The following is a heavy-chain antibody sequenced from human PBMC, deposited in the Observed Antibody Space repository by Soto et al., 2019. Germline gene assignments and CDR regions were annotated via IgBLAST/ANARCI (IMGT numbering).Heavy chain of an antibody. Sequence: EVQLLESGGGLVQPGGSLRLSCAASGFTFSSYAMSWVRQAPGKGLEWVSAISGSGGSTYYADSVKGRFTISRDNSKNTLYLQMNSLRAEDTAVYYCAKARGIAVAGTWFVNDYWGQGTLVTVSS. CDR3: AKARGIAVAGTWFVNDY. CDR2: ISGSGGST. D-gene: IGHD6-19*01. V-gene: IGHV3-23*01. J-gene: IGHJ4*02. CDR1: GFTFSSYA.